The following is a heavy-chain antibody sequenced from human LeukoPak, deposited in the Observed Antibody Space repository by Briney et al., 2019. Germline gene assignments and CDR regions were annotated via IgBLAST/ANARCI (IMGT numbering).Heavy chain of an antibody. V-gene: IGHV3-7*01. CDR1: GFTFSSYW. CDR3: ARDPGIAAAGTFYYYGMDV. D-gene: IGHD6-13*01. Sequence: GGSLRLSCAASGFTFSSYWMSWVRQAPGKGLEWVANIKEDGNEKYFVDSVKGGFTISRDNAKNSLYLQMNSLRAEDTGVYYCARDPGIAAAGTFYYYGMDVWGQGTTVTVSS. CDR2: IKEDGNEK. J-gene: IGHJ6*02.